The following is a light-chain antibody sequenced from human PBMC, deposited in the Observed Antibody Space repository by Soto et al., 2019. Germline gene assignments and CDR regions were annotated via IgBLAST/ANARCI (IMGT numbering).Light chain of an antibody. V-gene: IGKV3-15*01. CDR2: GAS. Sequence: EIVMTQSPATLSVSPGERATLSCRASQSVSTNLVWYQQKPGQAPRLLIYGASTRATGIPARFSGSGSGTEFTLTISSLQSEDFALYYCQQYNNWPPTFGQGTKVDIK. CDR3: QQYNNWPPT. J-gene: IGKJ1*01. CDR1: QSVSTN.